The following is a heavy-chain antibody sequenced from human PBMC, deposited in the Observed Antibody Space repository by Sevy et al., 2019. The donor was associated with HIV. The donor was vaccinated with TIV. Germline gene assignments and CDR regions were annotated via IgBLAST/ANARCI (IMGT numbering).Heavy chain of an antibody. Sequence: ASVKVSCKVSGYTLTKLSIHWVRQAPGKGLEWMGYFDPQEGETIYAQKFQGRFTMTEDTSTDTGYLDLNSLRSEDSAVYFCATTKDYYESSGDPFDYWGQGTLVTVSS. D-gene: IGHD3-22*01. CDR1: GYTLTKLS. J-gene: IGHJ4*02. V-gene: IGHV1-24*01. CDR3: ATTKDYYESSGDPFDY. CDR2: FDPQEGET.